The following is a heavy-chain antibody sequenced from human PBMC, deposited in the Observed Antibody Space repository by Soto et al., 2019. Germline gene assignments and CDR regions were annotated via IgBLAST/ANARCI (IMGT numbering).Heavy chain of an antibody. CDR3: TREYGRYGDYVPPGNFDY. D-gene: IGHD4-17*01. CDR2: ISAYNGNT. CDR1: GYTFTSYG. J-gene: IGHJ4*02. Sequence: QVQLAQSGAEVKKPGASVKVSCKASGYTFTSYGISWARQAPGQGLEWMGWISAYNGNTNYAQKLQGRVTMTTDTSTSTAYMELRSLRSGDTVVYYCTREYGRYGDYVPPGNFDYWGQGTLLTVSS. V-gene: IGHV1-18*01.